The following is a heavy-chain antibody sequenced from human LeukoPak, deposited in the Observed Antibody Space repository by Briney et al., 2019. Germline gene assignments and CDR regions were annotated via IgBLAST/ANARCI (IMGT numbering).Heavy chain of an antibody. D-gene: IGHD2-15*01. V-gene: IGHV3-33*01. CDR3: ARAGVYCSGGSCYSRGDYYYYYGMDV. CDR2: IRYDGNNK. CDR1: GFTFSTYG. Sequence: PGRSLRLSCEASGFTFSTYGMHWVRQAPGKGLEWVAVIRYDGNNKYYVDSVKGRFTISRDNSKNTLYLQMNSLRAEDTAVYYCARAGVYCSGGSCYSRGDYYYYYGMDVWGQGTTVTVSS. J-gene: IGHJ6*02.